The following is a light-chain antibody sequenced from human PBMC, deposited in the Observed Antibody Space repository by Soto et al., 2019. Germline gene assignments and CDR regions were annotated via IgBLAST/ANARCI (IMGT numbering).Light chain of an antibody. Sequence: QSALTQPPSASGSPGQSVTISCTGTSSDVGGYNYVSWYQQHPGKAPKLIIYEVTKRPSGVPDRFFGSKSGNTASLTVSGLLAEDEADYYCSSHAGIINVVFGGGTKLTVL. CDR2: EVT. CDR1: SSDVGGYNY. V-gene: IGLV2-8*01. J-gene: IGLJ3*02. CDR3: SSHAGIINVV.